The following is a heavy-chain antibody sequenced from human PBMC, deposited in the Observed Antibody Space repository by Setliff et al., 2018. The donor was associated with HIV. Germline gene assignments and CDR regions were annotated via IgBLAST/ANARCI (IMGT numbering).Heavy chain of an antibody. CDR2: ISANNGNT. Sequence: ASVKVSCKASGYTFTDFWIHWVRQAPGQGLEWMGWISANNGNTNYAQKFQGRVTMTTDTSTRTAYMELGNLRSDDTAVYYCARRGYSYDTSGYYYYFDYWGQGTLVTVSS. D-gene: IGHD3-22*01. V-gene: IGHV1-18*04. CDR1: GYTFTDFW. CDR3: ARRGYSYDTSGYYYYFDY. J-gene: IGHJ4*02.